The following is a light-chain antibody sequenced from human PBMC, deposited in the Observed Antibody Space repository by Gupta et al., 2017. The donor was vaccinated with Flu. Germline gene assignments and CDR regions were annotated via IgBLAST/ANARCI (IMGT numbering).Light chain of an antibody. CDR3: EQNNSFST. J-gene: IGKJ1*01. V-gene: IGKV1-5*03. CDR2: KAS. Sequence: VGDRVTITCRASQSISTSLAWWQRKPGKAPKLLIYKASTLESGVPSRFSGSGSGTEFTLTITNLQPDDFATYFCEQNNSFSTFGQGTKVDIK. CDR1: QSISTS.